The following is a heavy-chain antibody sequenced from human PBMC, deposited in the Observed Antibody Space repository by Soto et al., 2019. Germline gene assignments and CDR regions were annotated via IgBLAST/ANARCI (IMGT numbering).Heavy chain of an antibody. V-gene: IGHV3-30-3*01. CDR3: ARGSKWELLGYFDY. Sequence: QVQLVESGGGVVQPGRSLRLSCAASGFTFSSYAMHWVRQAPGKGLEWVAVISYDGSNKYYADPVKGRFTISRDNSKNTLYLQMNSLRAEDTAVYYCARGSKWELLGYFDYWGQGTLVTVSS. J-gene: IGHJ4*02. CDR2: ISYDGSNK. D-gene: IGHD1-26*01. CDR1: GFTFSSYA.